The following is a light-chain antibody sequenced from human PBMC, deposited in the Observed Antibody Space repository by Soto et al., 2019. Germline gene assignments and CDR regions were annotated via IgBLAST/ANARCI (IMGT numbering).Light chain of an antibody. CDR1: SGDVGIHNL. CDR2: EVN. V-gene: IGLV2-23*02. Sequence: HSALTQPASVSGSPGQSIAISCTGTSGDVGIHNLVSWYQQHPGKAPKLIIFEVNKWPSGVSNRFSGSKSGNTASLTISGLQADDEADYYCCSYVGSSTSYVFGTG. CDR3: CSYVGSSTSYV. J-gene: IGLJ1*01.